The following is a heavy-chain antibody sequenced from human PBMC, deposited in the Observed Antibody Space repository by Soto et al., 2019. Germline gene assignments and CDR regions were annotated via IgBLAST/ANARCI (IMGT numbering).Heavy chain of an antibody. CDR1: GYTFTSYY. J-gene: IGHJ6*02. CDR2: INPSGGST. V-gene: IGHV1-46*01. Sequence: GASVKVSCKASGYTFTSYYMHWVRQAPGQGLEWMGIINPSGGSTSYAQKFQGRVTMTRDTSTSTVYMELSSLRSEDTAVYYCARDLLRREGGATAGYYGMDVWGQGTTVTVSS. D-gene: IGHD1-26*01. CDR3: ARDLLRREGGATAGYYGMDV.